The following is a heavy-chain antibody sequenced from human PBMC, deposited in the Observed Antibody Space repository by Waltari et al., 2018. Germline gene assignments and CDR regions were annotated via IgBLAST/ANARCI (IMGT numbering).Heavy chain of an antibody. D-gene: IGHD2-21*01. CDR1: GYTFTSYG. V-gene: IGHV1-18*01. CDR2: ISAYHGNT. J-gene: IGHJ4*02. Sequence: QVQLVQSGAEVKKPGASVKVSCKASGYTFTSYGISWVRQAPGQGLEWMGWISAYHGNTNYAQKLQGRVTMTTDTSTSPAYMSLSSLRSAVTAVYYCARDFAVWQPPDYLGQGTLVTVSS. CDR3: ARDFAVWQPPDY.